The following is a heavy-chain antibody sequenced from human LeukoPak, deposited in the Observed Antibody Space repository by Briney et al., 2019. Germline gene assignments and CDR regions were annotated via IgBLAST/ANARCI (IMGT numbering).Heavy chain of an antibody. D-gene: IGHD2-15*01. CDR2: ISGSGGST. CDR1: GFTFSSYA. Sequence: GGSLRLSCAASGFTFSSYAMSWARQAPGKGLEWVSAISGSGGSTYYADSVKGRSTISRDNSKNTLYLQMNSLRAEDTAVYYCAKDPATDIVVVVAASTGGYWGQGTLVTVSS. J-gene: IGHJ4*02. CDR3: AKDPATDIVVVVAASTGGY. V-gene: IGHV3-23*01.